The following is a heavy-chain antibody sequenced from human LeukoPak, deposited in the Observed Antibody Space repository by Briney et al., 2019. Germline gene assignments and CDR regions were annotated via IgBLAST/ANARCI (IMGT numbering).Heavy chain of an antibody. J-gene: IGHJ4*02. CDR2: ISRSGNTI. CDR1: GFTFSDYY. V-gene: IGHV3-11*01. D-gene: IGHD4-17*01. Sequence: GGSLRLSCAASGFTFSDYYMTWIRQAPGKGLEWVSYISRSGNTIYYADSLKGRFTISRDNAKTSLYLQMNSLRAEDTAVYYCAKDTYGDYLGFDYWGQGTLVTVSS. CDR3: AKDTYGDYLGFDY.